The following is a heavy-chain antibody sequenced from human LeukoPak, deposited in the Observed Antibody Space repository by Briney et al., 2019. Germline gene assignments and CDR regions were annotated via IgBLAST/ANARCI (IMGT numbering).Heavy chain of an antibody. CDR2: INHSGST. Sequence: SETLSLTCAVYGGSFSGYYWSWIRQPPGKGLEWIGEINHSGSTNYNPSLKSRVTISVDTSKNQFSLKLSSVTAADTAVYYCARVLTTVTLSDYWGQGTLVTVSS. V-gene: IGHV4-34*01. CDR3: ARVLTTVTLSDY. D-gene: IGHD4-17*01. J-gene: IGHJ4*02. CDR1: GGSFSGYY.